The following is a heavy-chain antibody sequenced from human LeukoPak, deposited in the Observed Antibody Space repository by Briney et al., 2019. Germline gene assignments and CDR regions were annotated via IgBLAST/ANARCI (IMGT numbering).Heavy chain of an antibody. D-gene: IGHD5-18*01. J-gene: IGHJ5*02. Sequence: ASGKVSCKASGYTFTGYYMHWVRQAPGQGLEWMGWINPNSGGTNYAQKFQGRVTMTRDTSISTAYMELSRLRSDDTAVYYCARWIQLWLRSNWFDPWGQGTLVTVSS. CDR1: GYTFTGYY. CDR2: INPNSGGT. V-gene: IGHV1-2*02. CDR3: ARWIQLWLRSNWFDP.